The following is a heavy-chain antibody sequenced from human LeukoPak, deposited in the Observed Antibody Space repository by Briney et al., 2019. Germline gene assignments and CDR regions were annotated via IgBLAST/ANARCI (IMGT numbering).Heavy chain of an antibody. J-gene: IGHJ4*02. D-gene: IGHD3-3*01. CDR3: ARGLASGYPPIPFDY. CDR2: IIDTGST. V-gene: IGHV4-34*12. CDR1: GESFSGYY. Sequence: SETLSLTCVVYGESFSGYYWTWIRQPPGKGLEWIGEIIDTGSTKYNSSLKSRAIISVDTSKNEFSLNLTSVTAADTAIYYCARGLASGYPPIPFDYWGQGTLVTVSS.